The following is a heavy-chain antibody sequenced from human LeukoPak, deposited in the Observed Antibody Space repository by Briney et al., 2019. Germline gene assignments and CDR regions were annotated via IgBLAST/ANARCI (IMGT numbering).Heavy chain of an antibody. D-gene: IGHD5-24*01. Sequence: SETLSLTCTVSGGSINYYYWSWIRQPPGKGLEWIGYIYYSGSTNYNPSLKSRVTISVDMSKNQFSLKLGSVTAADTAVYYCARDPDGTRWFDPWGQGTLVTVSS. CDR2: IYYSGST. V-gene: IGHV4-59*01. CDR3: ARDPDGTRWFDP. CDR1: GGSINYYY. J-gene: IGHJ5*02.